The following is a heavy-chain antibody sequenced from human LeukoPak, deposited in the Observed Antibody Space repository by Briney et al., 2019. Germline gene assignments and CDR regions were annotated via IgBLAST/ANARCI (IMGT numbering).Heavy chain of an antibody. CDR1: GFTVSSDY. V-gene: IGHV3-66*01. Sequence: PGGSLRPSCAASGFTVSSDYMSWVRQAPGKGLEWVSVIYSGGSTYYADSVKGRFTISRDNSKNTLFLRMNSLRAEDTAVYYCARVGYAYCGGDCYGSEYWGQGTLVTVSS. CDR3: ARVGYAYCGGDCYGSEY. J-gene: IGHJ4*02. D-gene: IGHD2-21*02. CDR2: IYSGGST.